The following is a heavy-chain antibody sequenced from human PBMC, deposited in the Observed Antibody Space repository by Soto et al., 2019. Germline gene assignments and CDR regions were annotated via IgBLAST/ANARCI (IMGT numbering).Heavy chain of an antibody. D-gene: IGHD6-13*01. J-gene: IGHJ4*02. V-gene: IGHV3-23*01. CDR3: AKDLLDEGSSPGNY. Sequence: PGGSLRLSCAASGFTFSSYAMSWVRQAPGKGLEWVSAISGSGGSTYYADSVKGRFTISRDNSKNTLYLQMNSLRAEDTAVYYCAKDLLDEGSSPGNYWGQGTLVTVSS. CDR2: ISGSGGST. CDR1: GFTFSSYA.